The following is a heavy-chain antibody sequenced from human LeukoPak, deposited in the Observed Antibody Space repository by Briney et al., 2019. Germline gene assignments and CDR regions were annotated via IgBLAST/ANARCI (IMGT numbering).Heavy chain of an antibody. D-gene: IGHD4-23*01. CDR3: ARNGGNPSRKSAFDI. CDR1: GGSISSYY. CDR2: IYYSGST. V-gene: IGHV4-59*08. J-gene: IGHJ3*02. Sequence: SETLSLTCTVSGGSISSYYWSWIRQPPGKGLEWIGFIYYSGSTNYNPSLKSRVTISVDTSKNQFSLKLSSVTAADTAVYYCARNGGNPSRKSAFDIWGQGTMVTVSS.